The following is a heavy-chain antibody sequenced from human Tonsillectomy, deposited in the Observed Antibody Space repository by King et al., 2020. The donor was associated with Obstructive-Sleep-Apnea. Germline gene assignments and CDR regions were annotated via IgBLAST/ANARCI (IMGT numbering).Heavy chain of an antibody. D-gene: IGHD6-13*01. Sequence: ITLKESGPTLVKPTQTLTLTCTFSGFSVIDTGVGVAWIRQPPGKALEWLALIYWDDDKRYSPSLKNRLTLTKDTSRNQVVLSMTNMDPVDTATYYCAHSRAYRSGWYRIGNWGQGTLVTVSS. J-gene: IGHJ4*01. CDR2: IYWDDDK. CDR3: AHSRAYRSGWYRIGN. CDR1: GFSVIDTGVG. V-gene: IGHV2-5*02.